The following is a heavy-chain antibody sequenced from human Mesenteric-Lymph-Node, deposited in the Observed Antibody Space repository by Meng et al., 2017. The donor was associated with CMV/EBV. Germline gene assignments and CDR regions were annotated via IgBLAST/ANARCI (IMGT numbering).Heavy chain of an antibody. CDR3: ARGRAKSGYYTGGYY. Sequence: GESLKISCAASGFTFSNYEMNWVRQAPGKGLEWVSYISSGGSTVYYADSVKGRFTISRDNTKNSLYLQINSLRAEDTAVYYCARGRAKSGYYTGGYYWGQGTLVTVSS. J-gene: IGHJ4*02. D-gene: IGHD3-3*01. CDR1: GFTFSNYE. V-gene: IGHV3-48*03. CDR2: ISSGGSTV.